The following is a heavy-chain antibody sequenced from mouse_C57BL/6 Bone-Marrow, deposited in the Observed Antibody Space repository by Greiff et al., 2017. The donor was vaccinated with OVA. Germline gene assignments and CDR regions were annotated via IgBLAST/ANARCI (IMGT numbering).Heavy chain of an antibody. J-gene: IGHJ1*03. CDR2: IRNKANNHAT. CDR1: GFTFSDAW. Sequence: EVMLVESGGGLVQPGGSMKLSCAASGFTFSDAWMDWVRQSPEKGLEWVAEIRNKANNHATYYAESVKGRFTISRDDSKSSVYLQMNSLRAEDTGIYYCTRPTVPYWYFDVWGTGTTVTVS. V-gene: IGHV6-6*01. D-gene: IGHD1-1*01. CDR3: TRPTVPYWYFDV.